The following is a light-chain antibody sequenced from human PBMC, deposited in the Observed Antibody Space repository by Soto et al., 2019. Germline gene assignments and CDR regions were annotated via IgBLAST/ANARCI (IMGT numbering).Light chain of an antibody. CDR2: KAS. J-gene: IGKJ2*01. Sequence: DIQMTQSPSTLSASVGDRVTITCRASQDINIWLAWYQQKPGKAPKLLIYKASTLERGVPSRFIGSGSGTDFTLAISSLQPDYFATYYCQQYRSDSNTFGQGTRLDIK. V-gene: IGKV1-5*03. CDR3: QQYRSDSNT. CDR1: QDINIW.